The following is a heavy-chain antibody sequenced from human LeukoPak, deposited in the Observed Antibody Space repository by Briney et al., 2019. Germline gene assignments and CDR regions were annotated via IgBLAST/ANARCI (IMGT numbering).Heavy chain of an antibody. D-gene: IGHD4-23*01. V-gene: IGHV4-39*07. CDR2: IYYSGST. Sequence: EASETLSLTCTVSGGSISSSSYYWGWIRQPPGKGLEWIGSIYYSGSTYYNPSLKSRVTISVDTSRNQFSLKLSSVTAADTAVYYCARDSAYGGNSPYWGQGTLVTVSS. CDR1: GGSISSSSYY. CDR3: ARDSAYGGNSPY. J-gene: IGHJ4*02.